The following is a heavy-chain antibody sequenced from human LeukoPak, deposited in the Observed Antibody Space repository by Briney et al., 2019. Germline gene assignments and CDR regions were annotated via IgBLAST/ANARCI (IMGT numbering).Heavy chain of an antibody. CDR2: IYSGGHT. J-gene: IGHJ4*02. V-gene: IGHV3-66*01. Sequence: GGSLRLSCAASGFTVSSKYMSWVCQAPGKGLEWVSVIYSGGHTYYADSVKGRFTISRDDSKNTLSLQMNSLRVEDTALYYCAQDIAWGAFEHWGQGTLVTVSS. CDR3: AQDIAWGAFEH. D-gene: IGHD7-27*01. CDR1: GFTVSSKY.